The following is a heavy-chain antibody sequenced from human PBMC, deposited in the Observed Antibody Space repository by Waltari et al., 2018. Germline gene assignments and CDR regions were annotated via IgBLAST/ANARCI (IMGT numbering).Heavy chain of an antibody. CDR3: ARDRRHTIFGVVSLFDY. D-gene: IGHD3-3*01. Sequence: QVQLQESGPGLVKPSETLSLTCAVSGYSISRGYFWGWIRQPPGKGLEWIGSVYHTGSTYYNPSLKSRVTISVDMSKNQFSLELTSVTAADTAVYYCARDRRHTIFGVVSLFDYWGQGALVTVSS. V-gene: IGHV4-38-2*02. J-gene: IGHJ4*02. CDR2: VYHTGST. CDR1: GYSISRGYF.